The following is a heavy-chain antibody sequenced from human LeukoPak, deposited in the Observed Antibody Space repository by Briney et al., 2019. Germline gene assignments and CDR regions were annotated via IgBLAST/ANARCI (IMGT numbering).Heavy chain of an antibody. D-gene: IGHD2-21*02. J-gene: IGHJ4*02. CDR3: ARSSLWTTIVTAAAFDY. Sequence: PGASLRLSCAASGFSFSGYAMHWVRQAPGKGLEWVAVISNDGSSEYYADSVKGRFTISRDNSKNTLYLQMNSLRDEDTAVYYCARSSLWTTIVTAAAFDYWGQGTLVT. CDR2: ISNDGSSE. V-gene: IGHV3-30-3*01. CDR1: GFSFSGYA.